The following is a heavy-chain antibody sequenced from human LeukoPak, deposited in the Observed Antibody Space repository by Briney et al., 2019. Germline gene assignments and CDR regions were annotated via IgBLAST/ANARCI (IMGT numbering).Heavy chain of an antibody. CDR3: ARQVAAAAPRDGDWFDP. Sequence: GESLKISCKGSGYNFTSYWIGWVRQMPGKGLEWMGIIYPGDSDTRYSPSFQGQVTISADKSISTAYLQWSSLKASDTAMYYCARQVAAAAPRDGDWFDPWGQGTLVTVSS. CDR2: IYPGDSDT. D-gene: IGHD6-13*01. J-gene: IGHJ5*02. V-gene: IGHV5-51*01. CDR1: GYNFTSYW.